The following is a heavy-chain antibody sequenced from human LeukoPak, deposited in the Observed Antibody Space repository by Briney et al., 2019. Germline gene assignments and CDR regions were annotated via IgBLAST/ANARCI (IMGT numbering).Heavy chain of an antibody. J-gene: IGHJ4*02. Sequence: GGSLRLSCAASGFTFSNYGMHWVRQAPGKGLEWLAIISYDGSIKYYADSVTGRFNISRDSSMNTLYLQMSSLTTDDTAVYYCAKDRRSWWELHYWGQGTLVTVSS. CDR2: ISYDGSIK. V-gene: IGHV3-30*18. CDR1: GFTFSNYG. D-gene: IGHD1-26*01. CDR3: AKDRRSWWELHY.